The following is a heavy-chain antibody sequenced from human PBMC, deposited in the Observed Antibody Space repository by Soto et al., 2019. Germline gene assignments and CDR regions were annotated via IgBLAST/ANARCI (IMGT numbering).Heavy chain of an antibody. V-gene: IGHV4-59*12. Sequence: SETLSLTCTVSGGSISSDYRIWSRQPPGKGLEWIGYIYYSGSTNYNPSLKSRVTISVDRSKNQFSLKLSSVTAADTAVYYCARDLWCYCGTDCDPLSFWAQRTTVPVSS. CDR1: GGSISSDY. D-gene: IGHD2-21*02. CDR3: ARDLWCYCGTDCDPLSF. J-gene: IGHJ6*02. CDR2: IYYSGST.